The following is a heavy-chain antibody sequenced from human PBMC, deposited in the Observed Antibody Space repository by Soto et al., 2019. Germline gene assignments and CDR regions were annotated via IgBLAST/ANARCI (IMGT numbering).Heavy chain of an antibody. CDR1: GGSISSGDYY. Sequence: PSETLSLTCTVSGGSISSGDYYWSWIRQPPGKGLEWIGYIYYSGSTYYNPSLKSRVTISVDTSKNQFSLKLSSVTAADTAVYYCGTIPSTTYYYDSSGPKDYWGQGTLVTVSS. CDR3: GTIPSTTYYYDSSGPKDY. D-gene: IGHD3-22*01. CDR2: IYYSGST. J-gene: IGHJ4*02. V-gene: IGHV4-30-4*01.